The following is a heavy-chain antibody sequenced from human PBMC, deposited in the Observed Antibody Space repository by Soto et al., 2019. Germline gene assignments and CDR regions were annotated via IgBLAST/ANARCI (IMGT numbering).Heavy chain of an antibody. J-gene: IGHJ6*02. CDR3: AREVRYYGSGSYSDYYYGMDV. CDR1: GFTFSSYG. CDR2: IWYDGSNK. D-gene: IGHD3-10*01. V-gene: IGHV3-33*01. Sequence: PGGSLRLSCAASGFTFSSYGMHWVRQAPGKGLEWVAVIWYDGSNKYYADSVKGRFTISRDNSKNTLYLQMNSLRAEDTAVYYCAREVRYYGSGSYSDYYYGMDVWGQGTTVTVSS.